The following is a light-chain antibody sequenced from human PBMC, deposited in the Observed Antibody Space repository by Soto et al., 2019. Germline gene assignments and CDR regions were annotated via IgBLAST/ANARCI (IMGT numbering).Light chain of an antibody. CDR1: YSNIGKNY. J-gene: IGLJ3*02. CDR2: DDN. Sequence: QSVLTQPPSVSAAPGQNVTISCSGTYSNIGKNYVSWYQHLPGTAPKLLIYDDNKRPSGIPDRFSGSRSGTSATLDITGLPTGDEADYYCGTWDSTLCVGVFGGGTKLTVL. CDR3: GTWDSTLCVGV. V-gene: IGLV1-51*01.